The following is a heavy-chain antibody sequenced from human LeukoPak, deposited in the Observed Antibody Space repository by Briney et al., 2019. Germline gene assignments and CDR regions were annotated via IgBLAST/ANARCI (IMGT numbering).Heavy chain of an antibody. V-gene: IGHV1-69*13. Sequence: ASVKVSCKASGYTFTGYYMHWVRQAPGQGLEWMGGIIPIFGTANYAQKFQGRVTITADESTSTAYMELSSLRSEDTAVYYCNYDSSGYQTFDYWGQGTLVTVSS. CDR1: GYTFTGYY. D-gene: IGHD3-22*01. J-gene: IGHJ4*02. CDR2: IIPIFGTA. CDR3: NYDSSGYQTFDY.